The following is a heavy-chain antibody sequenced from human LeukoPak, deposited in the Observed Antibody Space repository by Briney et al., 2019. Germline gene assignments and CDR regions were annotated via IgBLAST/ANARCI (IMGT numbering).Heavy chain of an antibody. CDR2: IYYSGST. V-gene: IGHV4-59*12. CDR1: GGSISSYY. CDR3: ARRGDSSGWYDHWFDP. D-gene: IGHD6-19*01. J-gene: IGHJ5*02. Sequence: PSETLSLTCTVSGGSISSYYWSWIRQPPGKGLEWIGLIYYSGSTNYNPSLKSRVTISVDTSKNQFSLKLSSVAAADTAVYYCARRGDSSGWYDHWFDPWGQGTLVTVSS.